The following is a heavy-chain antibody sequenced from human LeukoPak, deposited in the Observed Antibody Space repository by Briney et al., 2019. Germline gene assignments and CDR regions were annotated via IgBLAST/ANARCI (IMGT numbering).Heavy chain of an antibody. Sequence: PGGSLRLSCAASGFTFSSYGMHWVRQAPGKGLEWVAFIRYDGSNKYYADSVKGRFTISRDNSKNTLYLQMNSLRAEDTAVYYCAKVRTTVVTFFDYWGQGTLVTVSS. CDR1: GFTFSSYG. CDR3: AKVRTTVVTFFDY. J-gene: IGHJ4*02. D-gene: IGHD4-23*01. CDR2: IRYDGSNK. V-gene: IGHV3-30*02.